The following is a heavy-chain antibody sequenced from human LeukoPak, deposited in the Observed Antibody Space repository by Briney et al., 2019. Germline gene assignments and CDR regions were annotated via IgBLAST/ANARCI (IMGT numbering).Heavy chain of an antibody. V-gene: IGHV1-46*01. J-gene: IGHJ5*02. D-gene: IGHD4-17*01. CDR3: ARALNDDYGDYGANWFNP. Sequence: ASVKVSCEASGYTFTSYYMHWVRQAPGQGLEWMGIINPSGGSTSYAQKFQGRVTMTRDTSTSTVYMELSSLRSEDTAVYYCARALNDDYGDYGANWFNPWGQGTLVTVSS. CDR1: GYTFTSYY. CDR2: INPSGGST.